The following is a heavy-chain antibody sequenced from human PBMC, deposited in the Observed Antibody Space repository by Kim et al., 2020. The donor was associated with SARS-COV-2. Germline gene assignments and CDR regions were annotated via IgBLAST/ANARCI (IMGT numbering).Heavy chain of an antibody. CDR1: GGSISSYY. Sequence: SETLSLTCTVSGGSISSYYWTWIRQPPGKGLEWIAYIYYSGSTNYNPSLKSRGTISLDTTKNQFSLKLRSVTAADTAVYYCARVRSLNNWNDWGYFDYWGQGTLVTVSS. V-gene: IGHV4-59*01. D-gene: IGHD1-1*01. CDR3: ARVRSLNNWNDWGYFDY. CDR2: IYYSGST. J-gene: IGHJ4*02.